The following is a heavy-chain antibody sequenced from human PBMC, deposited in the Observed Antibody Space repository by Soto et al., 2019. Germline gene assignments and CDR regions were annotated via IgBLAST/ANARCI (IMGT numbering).Heavy chain of an antibody. CDR3: ARRGGSGTNKYDSLHMDV. V-gene: IGHV5-51*01. Sequence: PGESLKISCKGSGYSFTNHWIGWVRQMPGKGLEWMGIIYPGDSDTKYSPSFQGQVTFSADKSISTAYLQWSSLKASDSAMYYCARRGGSGTNKYDSLHMDVWGQGTTVTVSS. CDR2: IYPGDSDT. D-gene: IGHD2-8*01. CDR1: GYSFTNHW. J-gene: IGHJ6*02.